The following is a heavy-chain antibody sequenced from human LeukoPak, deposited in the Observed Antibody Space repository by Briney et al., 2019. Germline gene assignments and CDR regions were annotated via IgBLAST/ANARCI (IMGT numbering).Heavy chain of an antibody. V-gene: IGHV4-30-2*01. J-gene: IGHJ5*02. Sequence: SQTLSLTCAVSGGSISSGGYSWSWIRQPPGKGLERIGYIYHSGSTYYNPSLKSRVTISVDRSKNQFSLKLSSVTAADTAVYYCARVIEYYYDSSGYSGWFDPWGQGTLVTVSS. CDR1: GGSISSGGYS. CDR2: IYHSGST. D-gene: IGHD3-22*01. CDR3: ARVIEYYYDSSGYSGWFDP.